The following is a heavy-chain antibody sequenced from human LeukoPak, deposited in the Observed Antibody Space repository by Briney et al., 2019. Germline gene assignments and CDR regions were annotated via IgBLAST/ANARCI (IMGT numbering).Heavy chain of an antibody. CDR2: IYYSGST. D-gene: IGHD3-22*01. V-gene: IGHV4-59*01. CDR1: GGSISSYF. J-gene: IGHJ5*02. CDR3: ARDRVDSSGQENWFDP. Sequence: SETLSLTCTVSGGSISSYFWSWIRQPPGKGLEWIGYIYYSGSTNYNPSLKSRVTISVDTSKNQFSLKLSSVTAADTAVYYCARDRVDSSGQENWFDPWGQGTLVTVSS.